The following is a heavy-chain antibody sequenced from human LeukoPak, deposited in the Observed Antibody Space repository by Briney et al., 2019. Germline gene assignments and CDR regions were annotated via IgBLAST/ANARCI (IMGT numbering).Heavy chain of an antibody. Sequence: SETLSLTCTVSGGSISSSSYYWGWIRQPPGKGLEWIGSIYYSGSTPYNPSLKSRVTISVDTSKNQFSLKLSSVTAADAAVYYCARGQARLAWFDPWGQGTLVTVSS. D-gene: IGHD6-19*01. V-gene: IGHV4-39*07. CDR2: IYYSGST. J-gene: IGHJ5*02. CDR3: ARGQARLAWFDP. CDR1: GGSISSSSYY.